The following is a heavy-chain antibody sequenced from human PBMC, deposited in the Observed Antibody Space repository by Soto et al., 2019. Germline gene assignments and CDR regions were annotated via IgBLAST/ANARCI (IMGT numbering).Heavy chain of an antibody. CDR2: ISSRSSYI. CDR1: GFTFSSYN. CDR3: ARDMGDYYGMDV. Sequence: EVQLEESGGGLVKPGGSLRLSCAGSGFTFSSYNMNWVRQAPGKGLEWVSSISSRSSYISYADSVKGRFTISRDNARNSLYLQMNSLRAEDTAGFYCARDMGDYYGMDVWGQGTTVTVSS. D-gene: IGHD3-16*01. V-gene: IGHV3-21*01. J-gene: IGHJ6*02.